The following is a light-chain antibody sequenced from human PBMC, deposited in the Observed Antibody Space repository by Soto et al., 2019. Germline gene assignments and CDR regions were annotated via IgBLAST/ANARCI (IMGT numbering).Light chain of an antibody. Sequence: IQKTKSPANLSASVGDRVTILCRASQSISSWLAWYQQKAGKAPKLLISKASNLDSGVPSRFSGSGSGTEFNLTISSLQPEDFATYYCQQANIFPRAFGQGSKVDI. CDR1: QSISSW. J-gene: IGKJ1*01. CDR3: QQANIFPRA. V-gene: IGKV1-5*03. CDR2: KAS.